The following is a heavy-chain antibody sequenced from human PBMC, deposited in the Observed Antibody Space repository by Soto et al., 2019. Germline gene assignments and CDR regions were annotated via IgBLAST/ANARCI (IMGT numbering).Heavy chain of an antibody. D-gene: IGHD1-26*01. V-gene: IGHV3-23*01. CDR1: GFTFSSFA. J-gene: IGHJ6*02. Sequence: DVQVLESGGGLVQPGGSLRLSCAASGFTFSSFAMSWVRQAPGKGLEWVSSITDSGDETYYSDSVKGRFTISRDNSKSTLYLQMNSLRVEDTAVYYCAGEPKGGAYDMDVWGQATTVTVSS. CDR2: ITDSGDET. CDR3: AGEPKGGAYDMDV.